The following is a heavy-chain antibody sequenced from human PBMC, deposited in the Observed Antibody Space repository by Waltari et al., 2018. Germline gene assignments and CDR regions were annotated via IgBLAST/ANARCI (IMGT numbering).Heavy chain of an antibody. CDR2: ISGSGRAT. CDR1: GFPFPHSA. V-gene: IGHV3-23*01. J-gene: IGHJ4*02. Sequence: EVQLLESGGGLVGPGGSLRLCCAVSGFPFPHSALGLFRQAPRKGLQGVSAISGSGRATYYADSVKGRFTISRDSPKNTLYLQMNSLRAEDTAVYYCARIKSLGRYDTSGDESNFDQWGQGALVTVSS. D-gene: IGHD3-22*01. CDR3: ARIKSLGRYDTSGDESNFDQ.